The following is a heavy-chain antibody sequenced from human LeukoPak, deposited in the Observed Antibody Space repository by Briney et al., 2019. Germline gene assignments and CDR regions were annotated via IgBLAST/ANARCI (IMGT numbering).Heavy chain of an antibody. CDR3: ARGRGGSQIAGY. Sequence: PSETLSLTCTVSGGSISSYYWSWIRQPPGKGLEWIGYIYYSGSTNYNPSLKSRVTISVDTSKNQFSLKLSSVTAADTAVYYCARGRGGSQIAGYWGQGTLVTVSS. V-gene: IGHV4-59*12. CDR2: IYYSGST. D-gene: IGHD3-10*01. CDR1: GGSISSYY. J-gene: IGHJ4*02.